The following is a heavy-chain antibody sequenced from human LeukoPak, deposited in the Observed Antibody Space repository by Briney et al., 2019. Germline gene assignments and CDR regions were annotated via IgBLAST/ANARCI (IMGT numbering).Heavy chain of an antibody. CDR1: GGTFSSYA. J-gene: IGHJ4*02. D-gene: IGHD3-10*01. CDR3: ARGAGYYGSGSFFDY. CDR2: IIPIFGTA. Sequence: SVKVSCKASGGTFSSYAISWVRQAPGQGLEWMGRIIPIFGTANCAQKFQGRVTITTDESTSTAYMELSSLRSEDTAVYYCARGAGYYGSGSFFDYWGQGTLVTVSS. V-gene: IGHV1-69*05.